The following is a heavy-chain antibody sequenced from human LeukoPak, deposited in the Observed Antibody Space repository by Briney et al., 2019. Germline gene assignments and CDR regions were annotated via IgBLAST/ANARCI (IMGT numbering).Heavy chain of an antibody. D-gene: IGHD1-14*01. CDR1: GFTFDDYG. CDR3: ARDLFGYNAFDI. Sequence: GGSLRLSCAASGFTFDDYGMSWVCQAPGKGLEWVSGINWNGGSTGYADSVKGRLTISRDNAKNSLYLQMNSLRAEDTALYYCARDLFGYNAFDIWGQGTMVTVSS. J-gene: IGHJ3*02. V-gene: IGHV3-20*04. CDR2: INWNGGST.